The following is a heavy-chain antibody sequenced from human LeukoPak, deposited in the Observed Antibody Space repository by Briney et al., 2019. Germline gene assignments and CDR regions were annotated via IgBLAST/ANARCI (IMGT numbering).Heavy chain of an antibody. Sequence: PRGSLRLSCAASGFTLSSYAMSWVRQAPGKGLECVSVISGSDGRTYYADSVKGRFTISRDNSKNTLYLQMNSLRAEDTAVYYCAKFVVGSNSGFDYWGQGTLVTVSS. CDR2: ISGSDGRT. V-gene: IGHV3-23*01. D-gene: IGHD1-26*01. CDR1: GFTLSSYA. J-gene: IGHJ4*02. CDR3: AKFVVGSNSGFDY.